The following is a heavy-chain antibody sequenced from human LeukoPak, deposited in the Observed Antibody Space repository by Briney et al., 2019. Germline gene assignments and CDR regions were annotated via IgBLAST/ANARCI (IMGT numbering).Heavy chain of an antibody. CDR2: IKQDGSEK. V-gene: IGHV3-7*01. D-gene: IGHD6-19*01. Sequence: SGGSLRLSCAASGFTFSSYWMSWVRQAPGKGLEWVANIKQDGSEKYYVDSVKGRFTISRDNAKNSLYLQMNGLRAEDTAVYYCARVWYSSGWYWAFDIWGQGTMVTVSS. CDR3: ARVWYSSGWYWAFDI. CDR1: GFTFSSYW. J-gene: IGHJ3*02.